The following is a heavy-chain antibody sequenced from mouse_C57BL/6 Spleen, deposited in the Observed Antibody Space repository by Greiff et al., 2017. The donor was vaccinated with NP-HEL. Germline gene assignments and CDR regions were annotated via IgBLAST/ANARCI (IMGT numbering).Heavy chain of an antibody. CDR2: IYPRSGNT. Sequence: QVQLQQSGAELARPGASVKLSCKASGYTFTSYGISWVKQRTGQGLEWIGVIYPRSGNTYYNEKFKGKATLTADKSSSTAYMELRSLTSEDSAVYFCARAYYGSSYGYFDVWGTGTTVTVSS. CDR1: GYTFTSYG. CDR3: ARAYYGSSYGYFDV. J-gene: IGHJ1*03. V-gene: IGHV1-81*01. D-gene: IGHD1-1*01.